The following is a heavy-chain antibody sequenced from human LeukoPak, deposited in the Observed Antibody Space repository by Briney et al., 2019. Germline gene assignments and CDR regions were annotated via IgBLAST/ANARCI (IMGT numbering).Heavy chain of an antibody. V-gene: IGHV3-30*04. J-gene: IGHJ4*02. D-gene: IGHD2-2*01. CDR2: ISYDGSNK. CDR3: ARDYQLLTSN. CDR1: GFTFSSYA. Sequence: PGGSLRLSCAASGFTFSSYAMHWVRQAPGKGLEWVAVISYDGSNKYYADSVKGRFTISRDNSKNTLYLQMNSLRAEDTAVYYCARDYQLLTSNWGQGTLVTVSS.